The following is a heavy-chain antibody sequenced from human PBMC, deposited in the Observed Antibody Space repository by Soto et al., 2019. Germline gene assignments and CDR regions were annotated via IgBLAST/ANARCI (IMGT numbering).Heavy chain of an antibody. CDR2: IDPSDSYT. CDR1: GYSFTSYW. Sequence: PGESLKISCKGSGYSFTSYWISWVRQMPGKGLEWMGRIDPSDSYTNYSPSFQGQVTISADRSISTAYLQWSSLKPSDTAMYYCARQRNGAEGFDYWGQGTLVTVSS. CDR3: ARQRNGAEGFDY. J-gene: IGHJ4*02. D-gene: IGHD4-17*01. V-gene: IGHV5-10-1*04.